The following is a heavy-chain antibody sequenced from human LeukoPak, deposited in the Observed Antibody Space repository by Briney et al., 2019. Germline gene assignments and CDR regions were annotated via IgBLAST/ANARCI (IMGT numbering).Heavy chain of an antibody. CDR1: GFTFSNYV. CDR3: AKDSSSSNYYYGLDV. J-gene: IGHJ6*02. V-gene: IGHV3-23*01. CDR2: ISGSGRNT. D-gene: IGHD6-6*01. Sequence: PGGSLRLSCAASGFTFSNYVMSWVHQAPGKGLEWVSSISGSGRNTNYADSVKGRFTISRDNSKNTLYLQMNSLRAEDTALYFCAKDSSSSNYYYGLDVWGQGTTVTVSS.